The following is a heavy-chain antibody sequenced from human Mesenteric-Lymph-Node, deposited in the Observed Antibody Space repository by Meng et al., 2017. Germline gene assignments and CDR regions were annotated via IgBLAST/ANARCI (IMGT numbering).Heavy chain of an antibody. CDR1: VCPISMNGSY. V-gene: IGHV4-39*01. D-gene: IGHD3-10*01. CDR2: IYHSGST. J-gene: IGHJ4*02. Sequence: HLQLPGPGPGSGNPSGALSLTCTSSVCPISMNGSYWDWVRQPPGKGLEWIGAIYHSGSTSYNPSLQSRVTMFVDTSKNQFSLMLTSVTATDTAVYYCARRRGGSGRDCWGQGTLVTVSS. CDR3: ARRRGGSGRDC.